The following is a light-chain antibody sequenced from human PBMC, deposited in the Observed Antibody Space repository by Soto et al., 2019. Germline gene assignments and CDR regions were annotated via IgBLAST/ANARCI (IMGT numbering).Light chain of an antibody. CDR1: QSPLYTNGKTY. Sequence: VVMTQSPLSLPVTLGQPASISCRSSQSPLYTNGKTYLSWFQQRPGQSPRRLIYSASTLQSGVSSRFSGSGSGTEFTLTINNLQPEDFATYYCLQHNTYPLTFGRGTKVDIK. V-gene: IGKV2D-30*01. J-gene: IGKJ4*02. CDR3: LQHNTYPLT. CDR2: SAS.